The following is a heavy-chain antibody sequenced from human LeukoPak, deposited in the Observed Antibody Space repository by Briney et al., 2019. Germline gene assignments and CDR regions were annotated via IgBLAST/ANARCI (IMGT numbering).Heavy chain of an antibody. V-gene: IGHV3-21*01. CDR2: ISLTGSSI. CDR3: ARENGGNSLDT. J-gene: IGHJ5*02. CDR1: VFTFTYYA. D-gene: IGHD4-23*01. Sequence: PGGSLRLSCATSVFTFTYYAMSWVRQAPGKGLEWLSSISLTGSSIYYADSMQGRVTISRDNANNSVFLHINSPRAEDSGIYYCARENGGNSLDTWGQGALVTVSS.